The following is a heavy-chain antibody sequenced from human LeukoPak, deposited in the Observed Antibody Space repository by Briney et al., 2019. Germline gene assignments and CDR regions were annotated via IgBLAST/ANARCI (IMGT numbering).Heavy chain of an antibody. D-gene: IGHD1-26*01. CDR3: ARSGPGVFIFLWELPFDY. CDR1: GFTFSSYA. CDR2: ISYDGSNK. J-gene: IGHJ4*02. V-gene: IGHV3-30-3*01. Sequence: PGGSLRLSCAASGFTFSSYAMHWVRQAPGKGLEWVAVISYDGSNKYYADSVKGRFTISRDNSKNTLYLQMNSLRAEDTAVYYCARSGPGVFIFLWELPFDYWGQGTLVTVSS.